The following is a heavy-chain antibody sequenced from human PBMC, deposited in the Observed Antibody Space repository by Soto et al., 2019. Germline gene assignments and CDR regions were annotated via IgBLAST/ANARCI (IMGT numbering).Heavy chain of an antibody. J-gene: IGHJ6*02. CDR3: ARSQWSTFYYYYGMDV. CDR2: INHSGST. D-gene: IGHD2-15*01. V-gene: IGHV4-34*01. CDR1: GGSFSGYY. Sequence: PSETLSLTCAVYGGSFSGYYWSWIRQPPGKGLDWIGEINHSGSTNYNPSLKSRVTISVDTSKNQFSLKLSSVTAADTAVYYCARSQWSTFYYYYGMDVWGQGTTVTVSS.